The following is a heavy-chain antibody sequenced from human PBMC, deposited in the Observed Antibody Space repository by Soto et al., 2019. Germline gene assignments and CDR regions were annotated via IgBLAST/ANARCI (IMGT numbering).Heavy chain of an antibody. CDR1: GYTFTSYG. CDR2: ISAYNGNT. Sequence: QVQLVQSGAEVKKPGASVKVSCKASGYTFTSYGISWVRQAPGQGLEWMGWISAYNGNTNYAQKLQGRVTMTTDTPTGTDDMERRGLRSDDTAVYYCERGQSYGAGSYYNEGEYFDYWGQGTLVTVSP. V-gene: IGHV1-18*01. D-gene: IGHD3-10*01. J-gene: IGHJ4*02. CDR3: ERGQSYGAGSYYNEGEYFDY.